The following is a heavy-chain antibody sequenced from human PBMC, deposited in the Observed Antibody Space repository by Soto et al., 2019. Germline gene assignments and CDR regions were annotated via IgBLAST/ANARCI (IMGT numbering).Heavy chain of an antibody. CDR3: TTVQLRFLEWLPDYYGMDV. J-gene: IGHJ6*02. CDR2: IKSKTDGGKT. V-gene: IGHV3-15*07. CDR1: GFTFSSYS. D-gene: IGHD3-3*01. Sequence: GGSLRLSCAASGFTFSSYSMNWVRQAPGKGLEWVGRIKSKTDGGKTDYAAPVKGRFTISRDDSKNTLYLQMNSLKTEDTAVYYCTTVQLRFLEWLPDYYGMDVWGQGTTVTVSS.